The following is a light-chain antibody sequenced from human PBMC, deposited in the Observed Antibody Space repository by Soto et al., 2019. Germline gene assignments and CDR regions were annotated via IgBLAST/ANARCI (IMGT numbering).Light chain of an antibody. Sequence: DIQMTQSPSSVSASVGDRVTITCRASQDITRWLAWYQQRPGKAPKLLIYGASSLQSGVPSRFSGSGSGTDFTLTISSLQPEDFAAYFCQQSHSFPPTFGGGTEVDI. CDR1: QDITRW. CDR3: QQSHSFPPT. J-gene: IGKJ4*01. V-gene: IGKV1-12*01. CDR2: GAS.